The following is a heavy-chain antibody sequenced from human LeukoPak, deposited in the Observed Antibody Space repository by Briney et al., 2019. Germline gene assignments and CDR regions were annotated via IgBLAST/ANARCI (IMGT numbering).Heavy chain of an antibody. CDR2: IYYNGRT. CDR1: GGSISSSNYY. V-gene: IGHV4-39*07. CDR3: ARQIYSSQPFDC. J-gene: IGHJ4*02. D-gene: IGHD6-13*01. Sequence: SETLSLTCTVSGGSISSSNYYWGWIRQPPGKGLECIGSIYYNGRTYYNPSLKSRVTISVDTSKNQFSLKLSSVTAADTAMYYCARQIYSSQPFDCWGQGTLVTVSS.